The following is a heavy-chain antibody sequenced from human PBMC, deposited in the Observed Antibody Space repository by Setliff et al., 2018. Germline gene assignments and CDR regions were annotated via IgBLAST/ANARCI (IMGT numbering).Heavy chain of an antibody. Sequence: ASVKVSCKASGYTFTSYAMHWVRQAPGQRLEWMGWINAGNGNTKYSQKFQGRVTITRDTSTSTAYMELSSLRSEDTAVYYCAREFTRYYNFWSAHRYYMDVWGKGTTVTVSS. CDR1: GYTFTSYA. D-gene: IGHD3-3*01. J-gene: IGHJ6*03. CDR2: INAGNGNT. CDR3: AREFTRYYNFWSAHRYYMDV. V-gene: IGHV1-3*01.